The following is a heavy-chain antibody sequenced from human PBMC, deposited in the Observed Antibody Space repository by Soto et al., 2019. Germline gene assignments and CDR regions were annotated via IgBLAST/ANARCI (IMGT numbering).Heavy chain of an antibody. CDR2: INHSGST. CDR3: ASDTARLAFDT. D-gene: IGHD5-18*01. J-gene: IGHJ3*02. CDR1: GGSFSGYY. V-gene: IGHV4-34*01. Sequence: KASETLSLTCAVYGGSFSGYYWSWIRQPPGKGLEWIGEINHSGSTNYNPSLKSRVTISVDTSKNQFSLKLSSVTAADTAVYYCASDTARLAFDTWGQGTMVTVSS.